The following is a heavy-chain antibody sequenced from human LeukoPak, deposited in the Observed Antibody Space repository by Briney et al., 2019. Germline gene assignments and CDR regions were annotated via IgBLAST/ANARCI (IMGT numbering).Heavy chain of an antibody. V-gene: IGHV1-18*01. Sequence: ASVKVSCKASGYTFTSYGISWVRQAPGQGLEWMGWISAYNGNTNYAQELQGRVTMTTDTSTSTAYMELRSLRSDDTAVYYCARDLRLISGIAVANGYNWFDPWGQGTLVTVSS. CDR1: GYTFTSYG. J-gene: IGHJ5*02. CDR3: ARDLRLISGIAVANGYNWFDP. D-gene: IGHD6-19*01. CDR2: ISAYNGNT.